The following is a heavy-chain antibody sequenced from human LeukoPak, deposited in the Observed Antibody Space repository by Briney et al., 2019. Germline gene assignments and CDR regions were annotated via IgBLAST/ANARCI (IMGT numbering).Heavy chain of an antibody. D-gene: IGHD4-17*01. Sequence: GGSLRLSCAASGFTFSSYAMSWVRQAPGKGLEWVSAISGSGGSTYYADSVKGRFTISRDNSKNTLYLQMNSLRPEDTALYYCARGVSGDPIDYWGQGTLVTVSS. V-gene: IGHV3-23*01. CDR2: ISGSGGST. CDR3: ARGVSGDPIDY. CDR1: GFTFSSYA. J-gene: IGHJ4*02.